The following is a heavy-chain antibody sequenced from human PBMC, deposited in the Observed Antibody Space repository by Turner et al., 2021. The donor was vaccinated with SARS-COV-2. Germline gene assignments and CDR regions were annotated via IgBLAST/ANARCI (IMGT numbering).Heavy chain of an antibody. V-gene: IGHV1-24*01. CDR3: ATWYAYCGGDCSIHY. CDR2: VVPEDGDT. CDR1: GYTLIELS. D-gene: IGHD2-21*02. Sequence: QVQMVQSGAEVKKPGASVKVSCLVSGYTLIELSMHWVRPAPGKGLEWIGGVVPEDGDTISAQKFHGIFTMTEDTSTDTAYMELNILRSEDTAVYYFATWYAYCGGDCSIHYWGQGTLVTVSS. J-gene: IGHJ4*02.